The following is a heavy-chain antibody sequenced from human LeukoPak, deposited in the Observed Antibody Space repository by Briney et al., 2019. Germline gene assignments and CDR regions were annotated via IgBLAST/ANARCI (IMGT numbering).Heavy chain of an antibody. CDR1: GFIVSSNY. V-gene: IGHV3-66*02. CDR2: IYSGGST. J-gene: IGHJ4*02. D-gene: IGHD3-22*01. Sequence: GGSLRLFCAASGFIVSSNYMRWVRQAPGRGLEGGSVIYSGGSTYYADAVKGRFTISRDNSKNTLYLQMNSLRAEDTAVYSCARELYYYDSSGYYRYFDYWGPGTLVTASS. CDR3: ARELYYYDSSGYYRYFDY.